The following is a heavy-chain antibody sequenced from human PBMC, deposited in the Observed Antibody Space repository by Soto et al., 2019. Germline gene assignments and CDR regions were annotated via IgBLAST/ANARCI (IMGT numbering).Heavy chain of an antibody. V-gene: IGHV4-4*07. CDR3: ARVPDYYDTSGYYGMDV. CDR1: GGSISSYY. J-gene: IGHJ6*02. Sequence: QVQLQESGPGLVKPSETLSLTCTVSGGSISSYYWSWIRQPAGKGLEWIGRIYTSGSTNYNPSLKSRVTISVDTSKNQFSLKLNSVTAADTAVYYCARVPDYYDTSGYYGMDVWGQGTTVTVSS. CDR2: IYTSGST. D-gene: IGHD3-22*01.